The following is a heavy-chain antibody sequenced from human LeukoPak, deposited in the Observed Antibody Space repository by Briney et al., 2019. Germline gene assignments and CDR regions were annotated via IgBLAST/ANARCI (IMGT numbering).Heavy chain of an antibody. Sequence: ASVKVSCKASGYTFTSYAMNWVRQAPGQGLEWMGIINPSGGSTSYAQKFQGRVTMTRDMSTSTVYMELSSLRSEDTAVYYCASTEGYSGYHGAFDIWGQGTMVTVSS. J-gene: IGHJ3*02. CDR1: GYTFTSYA. D-gene: IGHD5-12*01. CDR3: ASTEGYSGYHGAFDI. CDR2: INPSGGST. V-gene: IGHV1-46*01.